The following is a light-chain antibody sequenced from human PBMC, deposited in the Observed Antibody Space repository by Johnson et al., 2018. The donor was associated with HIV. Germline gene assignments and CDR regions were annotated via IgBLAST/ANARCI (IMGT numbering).Light chain of an antibody. CDR3: GTWDTSLSAYV. V-gene: IGLV1-51*02. Sequence: QSVLTQPPSVSAAPGQKVTISCSGSSSNIGNNYVSWYQQVPGTAPKLLIYANNKRPSGIADRFSGSKSGTSATLGITGLQTGDEADYYCGTWDTSLSAYVFGTGTKVTVL. CDR1: SSNIGNNY. J-gene: IGLJ1*01. CDR2: ANN.